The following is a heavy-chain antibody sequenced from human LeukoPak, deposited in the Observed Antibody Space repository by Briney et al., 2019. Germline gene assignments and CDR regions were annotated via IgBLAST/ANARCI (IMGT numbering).Heavy chain of an antibody. Sequence: GGSLRLSCAASGFTVITNDMTWVRQAPGKGLEWVSVLYSDGNTKYADSVQGRFTISRDNSKNTLYLEMNSLSPDDTAVYYCARGVEPLAANTLAYWGQGTLVIVSS. CDR1: GFTVITND. CDR3: ARGVEPLAANTLAY. V-gene: IGHV3-53*01. D-gene: IGHD1-14*01. CDR2: LYSDGNT. J-gene: IGHJ4*02.